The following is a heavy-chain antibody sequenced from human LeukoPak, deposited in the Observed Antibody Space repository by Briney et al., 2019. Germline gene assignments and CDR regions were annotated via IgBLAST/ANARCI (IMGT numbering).Heavy chain of an antibody. D-gene: IGHD6-6*01. Sequence: SETLSLTCAVYGGSFSGYYWSWIRQPPGKGLEWIGEINHSGSTNYNPSLKSRVTISVDTSKNQFSLKLSSVTAADTAVYYCATRYSTSSRDYWGQGTLVTVSS. V-gene: IGHV4-34*01. CDR2: INHSGST. CDR1: GGSFSGYY. CDR3: ATRYSTSSRDY. J-gene: IGHJ4*02.